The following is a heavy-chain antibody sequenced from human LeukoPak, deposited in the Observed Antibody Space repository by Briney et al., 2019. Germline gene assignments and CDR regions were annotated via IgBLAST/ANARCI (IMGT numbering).Heavy chain of an antibody. J-gene: IGHJ3*02. CDR2: INHSGST. V-gene: IGHV4-34*01. Sequence: SETLSLTCAVYGGSFSGYYWSWIRQPPGKGLEWIWEINHSGSTNYNPSLKSRVTISVDTSKNQFSLKLSSVTAADTAVYYCARIYSSSWYGGSAFDIWGQGTMVTVSS. CDR1: GGSFSGYY. D-gene: IGHD6-13*01. CDR3: ARIYSSSWYGGSAFDI.